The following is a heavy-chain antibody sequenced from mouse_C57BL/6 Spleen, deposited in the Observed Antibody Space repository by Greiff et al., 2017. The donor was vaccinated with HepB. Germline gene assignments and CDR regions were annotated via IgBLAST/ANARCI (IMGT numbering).Heavy chain of an antibody. J-gene: IGHJ1*03. Sequence: EVQLQQSGTVLARPGASVKMSCKTSGYTFTSYWMHWVKQRPGQGLEWIGAIYPGNSDTSYNQKFKGKAKLTAVTSASTAYMELSSLTNEDSAVYYWTNYGSSDWYFDVWGTGTTVTVSS. CDR3: TNYGSSDWYFDV. D-gene: IGHD1-1*01. V-gene: IGHV1-5*01. CDR2: IYPGNSDT. CDR1: GYTFTSYW.